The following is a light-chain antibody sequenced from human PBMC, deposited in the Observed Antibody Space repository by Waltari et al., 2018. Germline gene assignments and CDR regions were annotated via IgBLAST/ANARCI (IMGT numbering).Light chain of an antibody. V-gene: IGKV3-20*01. CDR1: QSVSSSY. J-gene: IGKJ1*01. CDR2: GAS. Sequence: ENVLTQSPGTLSLSPGERATLSCRASQSVSSSYLAWHQQKRGQAPRLLIDGASTRATGIPDRFSGSGSGTDFTLTSSRLEPEDFAVYYCQQYGSSPRTFGQGTKVEIK. CDR3: QQYGSSPRT.